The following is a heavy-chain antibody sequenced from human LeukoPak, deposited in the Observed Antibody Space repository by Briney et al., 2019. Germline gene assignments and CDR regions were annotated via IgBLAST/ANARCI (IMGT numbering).Heavy chain of an antibody. V-gene: IGHV4-4*02. D-gene: IGHD3-22*01. CDR2: IYHSGST. CDR3: AARGDSSGYSYGY. Sequence: TLSLTCAVSGGSISSSNWWTWVRQPPGKGLEGSGEIYHSGSTNYNPSLKSRVTISVDKSNNQFSLKLSSVTAAATALYYCAARGDSSGYSYGYWGQGPLVTVSS. J-gene: IGHJ4*02. CDR1: GGSISSSNW.